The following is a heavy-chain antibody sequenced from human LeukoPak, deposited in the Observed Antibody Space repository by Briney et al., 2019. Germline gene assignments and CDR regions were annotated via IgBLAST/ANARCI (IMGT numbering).Heavy chain of an antibody. D-gene: IGHD1-26*01. J-gene: IGHJ3*02. Sequence: GGSLRLSCAASGFTFSSYSMNWVRQASGKGLEWVSSISSSSSYIYYADSVKGRFTISRDNSKNTLYLQMNSLRAEDTAVYYCARDRSGSYFFDIWGQGTMVTVSS. CDR3: ARDRSGSYFFDI. V-gene: IGHV3-21*01. CDR1: GFTFSSYS. CDR2: ISSSSSYI.